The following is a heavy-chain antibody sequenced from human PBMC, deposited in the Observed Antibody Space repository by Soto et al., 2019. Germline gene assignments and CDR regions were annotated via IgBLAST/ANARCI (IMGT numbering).Heavy chain of an antibody. V-gene: IGHV1-18*01. D-gene: IGHD4-17*01. CDR1: GYTFTEYG. J-gene: IGHJ4*02. CDR2: ISPYNGKT. Sequence: ASVKVSCKTSGYTFTEYGISWFRQAPGQGLEWMGWISPYNGKTNYIQEFQDRVTITTDTSSTTVYMDLRTLKSDDTDIYFCARADYGDTKIYSFDHWGQGTLVTVSS. CDR3: ARADYGDTKIYSFDH.